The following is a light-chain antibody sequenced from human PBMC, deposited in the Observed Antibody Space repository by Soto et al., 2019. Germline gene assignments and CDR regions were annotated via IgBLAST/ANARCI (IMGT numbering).Light chain of an antibody. CDR2: DVS. V-gene: IGKV1-13*02. J-gene: IGKJ5*01. Sequence: AIQLTQSPSSLSASVGDRVTITCRASQDIRGALAWYQQKPGKAPKFLIFDVSTLQSGVPSRFIGSGSGTDFTLTISSLQPEDFGTYYCQQFNTYPITFGQGTRLEIK. CDR1: QDIRGA. CDR3: QQFNTYPIT.